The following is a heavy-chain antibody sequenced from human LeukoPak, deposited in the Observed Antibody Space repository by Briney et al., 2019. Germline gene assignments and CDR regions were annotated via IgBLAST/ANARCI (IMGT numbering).Heavy chain of an antibody. CDR3: AGRAWYSSSWYGDY. CDR1: GFTFSSYA. D-gene: IGHD6-13*01. Sequence: GGSLRLSCAASGFTFSSYAMSWVRQAPGKGLEGVSAISGSGGSTYYADSVKGRFTISRDNSKNTLYLQMNSLRAEDTAVYYCAGRAWYSSSWYGDYWGQGTLVTVSS. J-gene: IGHJ4*02. CDR2: ISGSGGST. V-gene: IGHV3-23*01.